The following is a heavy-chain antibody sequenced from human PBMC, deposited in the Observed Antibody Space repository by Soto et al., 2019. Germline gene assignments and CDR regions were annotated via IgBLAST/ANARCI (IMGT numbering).Heavy chain of an antibody. J-gene: IGHJ6*03. CDR1: GGSISSYY. V-gene: IGHV4-59*01. D-gene: IGHD3-10*01. CDR2: IYNSGST. CDR3: ARARITMVREVIKYKMDG. Sequence: SETLSLTCTVSGGSISSYYWSWIRRPPGKGLEWIGYIYNSGSTHSNPSLQSRVTISVDTSKNQFSLKLSSVTAADTGIYYCARARITMVREVIKYKMDGWGKGATITV.